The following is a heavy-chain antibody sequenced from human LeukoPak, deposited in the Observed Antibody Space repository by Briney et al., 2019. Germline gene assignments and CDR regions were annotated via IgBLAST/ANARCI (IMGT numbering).Heavy chain of an antibody. V-gene: IGHV3-21*01. Sequence: PGGSLRLSCAASGFTFSSYSMNSVRQAPGKGLEWVSSISSSSSYIYYADSVKGRFTISRDNAKNSLYLQMNSLRAEDTAVYYCASGFSGSGWYFDYWGQGTLVTVSS. J-gene: IGHJ4*02. CDR3: ASGFSGSGWYFDY. CDR2: ISSSSSYI. CDR1: GFTFSSYS. D-gene: IGHD6-19*01.